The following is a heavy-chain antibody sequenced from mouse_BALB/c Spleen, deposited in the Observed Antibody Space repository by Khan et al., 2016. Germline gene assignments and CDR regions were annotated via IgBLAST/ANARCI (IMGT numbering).Heavy chain of an antibody. V-gene: IGHV9-3-1*01. CDR2: INTYTGEP. CDR1: GYTFTNYG. CDR3: ARGGNYWYFDV. J-gene: IGHJ1*01. D-gene: IGHD1-1*02. Sequence: QIQLVQSGPELKKPGETVKISCKASGYTFTNYGMNWVKQAPGKGLKWMGWINTYTGEPTYADDFKGRFAFSLETSASTAYLQINNLKHEDTATXVCARGGNYWYFDVWGAGTTVTVSS.